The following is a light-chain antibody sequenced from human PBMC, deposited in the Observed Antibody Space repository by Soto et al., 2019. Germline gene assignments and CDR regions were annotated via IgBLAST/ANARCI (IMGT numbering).Light chain of an antibody. CDR3: CSYAGSYTLV. CDR1: SSGVGGYNY. J-gene: IGLJ2*01. CDR2: DVS. Sequence: QPVLTQPRSVSGSPGQSVTISCTGTSSGVGGYNYVSWYQQHPGKAPKLMIYDVSKRPSGVPDRFSGSKSGNTASLTISGLQAEDEADYYCCSYAGSYTLVFGGGTKVTVL. V-gene: IGLV2-11*01.